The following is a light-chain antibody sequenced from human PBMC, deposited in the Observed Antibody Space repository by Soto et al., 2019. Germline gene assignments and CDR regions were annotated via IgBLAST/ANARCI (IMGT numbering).Light chain of an antibody. V-gene: IGLV2-14*01. CDR2: DVS. J-gene: IGLJ1*01. Sequence: QSVLTQPASVSGSPGQSITISCTGTSSDVGGYNYVSWYQQHPGKAPKLMIYDVSNRPSGVSNRFSGSKSGNTASLTISGLQAEDEADYYCSSYTSSITLVFGTGTKVTLL. CDR3: SSYTSSITLV. CDR1: SSDVGGYNY.